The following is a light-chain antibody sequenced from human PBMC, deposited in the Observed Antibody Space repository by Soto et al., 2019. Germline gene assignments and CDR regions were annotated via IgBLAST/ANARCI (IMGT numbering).Light chain of an antibody. CDR1: RSVLYSSNNKNY. V-gene: IGKV4-1*01. Sequence: DIVMTQSPDSLAVSLGERATINCKSSRSVLYSSNNKNYLAWYQQKPGQPPKLLIYWASTRESGVPDRFSGSGSGTDFTLTISSLQAEDVAVYYCQQYYTTPSVGPGTKVYI. CDR2: WAS. CDR3: QQYYTTPS. J-gene: IGKJ3*01.